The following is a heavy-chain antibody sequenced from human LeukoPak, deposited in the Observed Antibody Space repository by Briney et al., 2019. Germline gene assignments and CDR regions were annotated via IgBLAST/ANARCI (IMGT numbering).Heavy chain of an antibody. CDR3: ARDYLVGATASSAFDI. D-gene: IGHD1-26*01. J-gene: IGHJ3*02. CDR1: GFTFSSYS. Sequence: GGSLRLSCAASGFTFSSYSMNWVGQAPGKGLEWVSSISSSSSYIYYADSVKGRFTISRDNAKNSLYLQMNSLRAEDTAVYYCARDYLVGATASSAFDIWGQGTMVTVSS. V-gene: IGHV3-21*01. CDR2: ISSSSSYI.